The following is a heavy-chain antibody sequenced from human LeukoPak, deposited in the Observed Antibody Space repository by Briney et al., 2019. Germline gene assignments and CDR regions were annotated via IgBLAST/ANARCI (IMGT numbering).Heavy chain of an antibody. D-gene: IGHD2-2*01. CDR3: AREGEGDCSSTSCPRYFDY. CDR1: GFTFSSYA. V-gene: IGHV3-30*04. Sequence: GGSLRLSCAASGFTFSSYAMHWVRQAPGKGLEWVAVISYDGSNKYYADSVKGRFTISRDNSKNTLYLQMNSLGAEDTAVYYCAREGEGDCSSTSCPRYFDYWGQGTLVTVSS. J-gene: IGHJ4*02. CDR2: ISYDGSNK.